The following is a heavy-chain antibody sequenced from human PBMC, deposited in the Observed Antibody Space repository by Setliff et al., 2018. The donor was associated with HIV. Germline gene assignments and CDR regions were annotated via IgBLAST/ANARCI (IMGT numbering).Heavy chain of an antibody. CDR3: ASLGDEYYDSSGYPDAFDI. D-gene: IGHD3-22*01. CDR1: GYTFTSYG. Sequence: SVKVSCKASGYTFTSYGISWVRQAPGQGLEWMGWISAYNGNTNYAQKLQGRVTMTTDTSTSTAYMELRSLRSDDTAVYYCASLGDEYYDSSGYPDAFDIWGQGTMVTVSS. CDR2: ISAYNGNT. J-gene: IGHJ3*02. V-gene: IGHV1-18*01.